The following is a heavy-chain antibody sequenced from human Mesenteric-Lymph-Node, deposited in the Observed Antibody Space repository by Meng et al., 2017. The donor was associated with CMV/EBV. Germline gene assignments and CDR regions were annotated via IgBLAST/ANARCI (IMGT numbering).Heavy chain of an antibody. J-gene: IGHJ6*02. CDR2: INSDGSST. CDR1: GFTFSGYW. Sequence: GESLKISCAASGFTFSGYWMHWVRQAPGKGLVWVSRINSDGSSTDYADSVKGRFTISRDNSKNTVYLQMNSLRPEDTAVYYCARHIVVVGYYYGMDVWGQGTTVTVSS. CDR3: ARHIVVVGYYYGMDV. V-gene: IGHV3-74*01. D-gene: IGHD2-2*01.